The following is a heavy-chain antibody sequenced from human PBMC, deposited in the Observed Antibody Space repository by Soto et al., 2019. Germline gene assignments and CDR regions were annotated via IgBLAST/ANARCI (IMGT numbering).Heavy chain of an antibody. Sequence: SETLSLTCTVSGGSISSGGYYWSWIRQHPGKGLEWIGYIYYSRSTYYNPSLTSRVTISVDTSNNQFSLKLSSVTAADTAVYYCARDNPRGLGYCSGGSCYRPDSFDIWGQGTMVTVSS. CDR2: IYYSRST. CDR3: ARDNPRGLGYCSGGSCYRPDSFDI. D-gene: IGHD2-15*01. CDR1: GGSISSGGYY. V-gene: IGHV4-31*03. J-gene: IGHJ3*02.